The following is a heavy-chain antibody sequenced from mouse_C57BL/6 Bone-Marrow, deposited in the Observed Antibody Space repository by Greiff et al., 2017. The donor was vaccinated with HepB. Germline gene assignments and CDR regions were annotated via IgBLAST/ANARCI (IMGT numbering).Heavy chain of an antibody. CDR1: GYAFTNYL. J-gene: IGHJ2*01. D-gene: IGHD2-10*01. V-gene: IGHV1-54*01. Sequence: VQLQQSGAELVRPGTSVKVSCKASGYAFTNYLIEWVKQRPGQGLEWIGVINPGSGGTNYNEKFKGKATLTADKSSSTAYMQLSSLTSEDSAVYFCAILLRGYFDYWGQGTTLTVSS. CDR2: INPGSGGT. CDR3: AILLRGYFDY.